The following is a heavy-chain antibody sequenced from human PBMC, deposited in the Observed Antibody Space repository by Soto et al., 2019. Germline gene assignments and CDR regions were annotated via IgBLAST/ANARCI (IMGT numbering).Heavy chain of an antibody. V-gene: IGHV3-48*03. CDR3: ARGSSSLYYYDSIGYYGVDV. J-gene: IGHJ6*02. Sequence: GGSLRLSCTGAGVTSGNYERVLVRPPPRKGLQSIAYSDRSGGTILYADSVRGRFISSRDNPKNSLYLQMNSLRAGDTAVYYCARGSSSLYYYDSIGYYGVDVWVQGTKVTVSS. CDR2: SDRSGGTI. D-gene: IGHD3-22*01. CDR1: GVTSGNYE.